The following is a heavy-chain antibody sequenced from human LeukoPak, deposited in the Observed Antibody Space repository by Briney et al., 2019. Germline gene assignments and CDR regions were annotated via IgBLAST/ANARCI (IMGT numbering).Heavy chain of an antibody. Sequence: SETLSLTCAVYGGSFSDYYWSWIRQPPGKGLEWIGEINHSGSTNYNPSLKSRVTISVDTSKNQFSLKLNSVTAADTAVYYCARVSWPPGSSWYYFDYWGQGTLVIVSS. CDR3: ARVSWPPGSSWYYFDY. J-gene: IGHJ4*02. CDR2: INHSGST. CDR1: GGSFSDYY. V-gene: IGHV4-34*01. D-gene: IGHD3-10*01.